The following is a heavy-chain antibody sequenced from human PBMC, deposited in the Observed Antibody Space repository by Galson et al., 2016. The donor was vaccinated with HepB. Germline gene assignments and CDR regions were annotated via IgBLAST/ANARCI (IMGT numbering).Heavy chain of an antibody. CDR1: GGSVSSGTYY. V-gene: IGHV4-61*01. J-gene: IGHJ4*02. CDR3: ARVPYSSDSSAYLSSDS. CDR2: ISDSGST. Sequence: SETLSLTCTVSGGSVSSGTYYWNWIRQPPGKGLEWVGYISDSGSTVYGPSLQSRVTISVDTSKNQFSLKLRSVTAADTAMYYCARVPYSSDSSAYLSSDSWGQGALVTVSS. D-gene: IGHD3-22*01.